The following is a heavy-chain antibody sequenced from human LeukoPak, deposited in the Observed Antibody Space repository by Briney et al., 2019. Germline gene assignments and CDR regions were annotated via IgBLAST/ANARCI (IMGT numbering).Heavy chain of an antibody. CDR2: IRSKTNGGTT. V-gene: IGHV3-15*01. CDR3: ATGAAGN. J-gene: IGHJ4*02. Sequence: PGGSLRLSCAASGFTFSNAWMSWVRLAPGKGLEWVGRIRSKTNGGTTDYAAPVKGRFTISREDSKNTLYLQMNSLKIEDTAVYYCATGAAGNWGQGTLVTVSS. CDR1: GFTFSNAW. D-gene: IGHD6-25*01.